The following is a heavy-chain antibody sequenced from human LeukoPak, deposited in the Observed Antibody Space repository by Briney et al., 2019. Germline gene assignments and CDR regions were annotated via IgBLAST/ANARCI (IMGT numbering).Heavy chain of an antibody. CDR1: GFTFSSYE. J-gene: IGHJ3*02. CDR3: ACIILGYAAFDI. D-gene: IGHD3-16*01. Sequence: GGSLRLSCAASGFTFSSYEMNWARQAPEKGLEWVSYISSSGSTIYYADSVKGRFTISRDNAKNSLYLQMNSLRAEDTAVYYCACIILGYAAFDIWGQGTMVTVSS. V-gene: IGHV3-48*03. CDR2: ISSSGSTI.